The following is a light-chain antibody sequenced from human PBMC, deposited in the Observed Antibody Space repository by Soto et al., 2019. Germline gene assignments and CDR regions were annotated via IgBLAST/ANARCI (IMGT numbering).Light chain of an antibody. CDR1: QSVSSSY. Sequence: EIVLTQSPGTLSLSPGERATLSCRASQSVSSSYFAWYQQRFGQAPRLLIYGASSGATGIPDRFSGSGSGTDFTLTISRLEPEDFAVYYCQQYGSSSWTFGQGTKV. J-gene: IGKJ1*01. V-gene: IGKV3-20*01. CDR3: QQYGSSSWT. CDR2: GAS.